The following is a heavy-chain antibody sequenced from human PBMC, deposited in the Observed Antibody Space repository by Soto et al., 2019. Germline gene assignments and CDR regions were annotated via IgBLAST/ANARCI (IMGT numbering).Heavy chain of an antibody. J-gene: IGHJ4*02. D-gene: IGHD3-9*01. V-gene: IGHV3-30-3*01. CDR1: EFSFSSYA. CDR3: ARTFDTITYDCDY. CDR2: ISFDGNII. Sequence: QVHLVESGGGVGQPGGSLRLACAASEFSFSSYAMHWIRQAPGKGPEWVAVISFDGNIIQYADSVKGRFIISRDNIKNTLYLQMNSLRGEDTAVYYCARTFDTITYDCDYWGQGTQVTVTS.